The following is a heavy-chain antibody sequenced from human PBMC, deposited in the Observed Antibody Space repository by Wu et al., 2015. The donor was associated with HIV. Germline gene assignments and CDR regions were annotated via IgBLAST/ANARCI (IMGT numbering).Heavy chain of an antibody. D-gene: IGHD3-22*01. CDR1: GYTFTGYY. V-gene: IGHV1-2*02. CDR3: ARVWYDSSGYYRGPTYFDY. Sequence: QVQLVQSGAEVKKPGASVKVSCKASGYTFTGYYMHWVRQAPGQGLEWMGWINPNSGGTNYAQKFQGRVTMTRDTSISTAYMELSRLRSDDTAVYYCARVWYDSSGYYRGPTYFDYWGQGTLVTVSS. J-gene: IGHJ4*02. CDR2: INPNSGGT.